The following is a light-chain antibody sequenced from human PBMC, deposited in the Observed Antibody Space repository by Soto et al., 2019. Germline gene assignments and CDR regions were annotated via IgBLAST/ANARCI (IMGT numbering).Light chain of an antibody. CDR2: LVS. Sequence: DIVMTQSPLSLTVTPGEPASISCRSSQSLLHSNKYTYLDWYLQKPGQSPQPLIYLVSNRASGVPDRFSGSGSGTDFTLKISRVEAEDVGVYYCMQALQTWTFGQGNKVEIK. J-gene: IGKJ1*01. CDR3: MQALQTWT. CDR1: QSLLHSNKYTY. V-gene: IGKV2-28*01.